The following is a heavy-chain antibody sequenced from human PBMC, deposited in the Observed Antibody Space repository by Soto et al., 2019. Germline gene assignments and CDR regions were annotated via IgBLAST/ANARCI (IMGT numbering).Heavy chain of an antibody. J-gene: IGHJ6*02. CDR2: IHYSGSI. CDR1: GGSISYEYYH. CDR3: AREDDGGDRVYYGLDV. V-gene: IGHV4-30-4*08. Sequence: QVQLQQSGPGLVKPSQTLSLTCTVSGGSISYEYYHWTWIRQSPGKGLEWIGYIHYSGSIIYNPSVKTRVTISVDTSRIQVSLQLSSVTASDTAVYFCAREDDGGDRVYYGLDVWGQGTTVTVSS. D-gene: IGHD2-21*02.